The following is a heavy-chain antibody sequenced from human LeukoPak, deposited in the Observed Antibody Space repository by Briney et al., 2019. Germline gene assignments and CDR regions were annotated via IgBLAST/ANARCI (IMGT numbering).Heavy chain of an antibody. V-gene: IGHV3-21*01. CDR3: ARDHFYGSGSYLVGWFDP. CDR2: ISSSSSYI. D-gene: IGHD3-10*01. J-gene: IGHJ5*02. CDR1: GFTFSSYS. Sequence: GGSLRLSCAASGFTFSSYSMNWVRQAPGKGLEWVSSISSSSSYIYYADSVKGRFTISRDNAKNSLYLQMNSLGAEDTAVYYCARDHFYGSGSYLVGWFDPWGQGTLVTVSS.